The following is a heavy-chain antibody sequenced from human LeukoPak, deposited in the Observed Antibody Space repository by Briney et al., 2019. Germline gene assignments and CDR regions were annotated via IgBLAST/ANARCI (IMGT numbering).Heavy chain of an antibody. CDR2: IYPGDSDT. J-gene: IGHJ3*02. CDR3: ARSGGLTVDAFDI. Sequence: GESLKISCKGSGYSFTSYWIGWVRPLPGKGLEWMGIIYPGDSDTRYSPSFQGQVTISADKSISTAYLQWSSLKASDTAMYYCARSGGLTVDAFDIWGQGTMVTVSS. CDR1: GYSFTSYW. D-gene: IGHD4/OR15-4a*01. V-gene: IGHV5-51*01.